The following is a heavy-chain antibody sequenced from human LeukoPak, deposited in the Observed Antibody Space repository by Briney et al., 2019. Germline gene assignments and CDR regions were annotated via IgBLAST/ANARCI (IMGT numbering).Heavy chain of an antibody. CDR3: ARLRDGYNLGLYFYYMDV. V-gene: IGHV4-34*01. D-gene: IGHD5-24*01. CDR2: INHSGST. CDR1: GGSFSGYY. J-gene: IGHJ6*03. Sequence: SETLSLTCAVYGGSFSGYYWSWIRQPPGKGLEWIGEINHSGSTNYNPSLKSRVTISVDTSKNQFSLKLSSVTAADTAVYYCARLRDGYNLGLYFYYMDVWGKETTVTISS.